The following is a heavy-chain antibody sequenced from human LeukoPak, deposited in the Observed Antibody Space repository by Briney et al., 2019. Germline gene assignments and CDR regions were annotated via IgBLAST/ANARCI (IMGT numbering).Heavy chain of an antibody. D-gene: IGHD2-15*01. Sequence: SETLSLTCTVSGGSISSSSYYWGWIRQPPGKGLEWIGYIYHSGSTSYNPSLKSRVTISVDTSKNQFSLKLTSVTAADTAVYYCARDPYSGSGVYWYFDLWGRGTLVTVSS. CDR1: GGSISSSSYY. J-gene: IGHJ2*01. CDR2: IYHSGST. CDR3: ARDPYSGSGVYWYFDL. V-gene: IGHV4-61*05.